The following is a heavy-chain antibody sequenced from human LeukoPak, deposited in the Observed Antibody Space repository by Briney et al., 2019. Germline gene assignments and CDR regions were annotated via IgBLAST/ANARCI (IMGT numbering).Heavy chain of an antibody. D-gene: IGHD6-19*01. J-gene: IGHJ4*02. Sequence: GGSLRLSCAASGFTFSRYSMNWVRQAPGKGLEYVSAISSNGDRTFYADSVKGRFTISRDNSKSTLYFQMGSLRSEDVAVYYCARRAPGYGSGWLDSWGQGTLVTVSS. CDR2: ISSNGDRT. V-gene: IGHV3-64*02. CDR3: ARRAPGYGSGWLDS. CDR1: GFTFSRYS.